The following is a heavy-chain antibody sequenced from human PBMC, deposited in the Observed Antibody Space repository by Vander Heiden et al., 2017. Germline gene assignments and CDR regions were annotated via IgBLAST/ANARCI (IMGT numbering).Heavy chain of an antibody. D-gene: IGHD3-10*01. J-gene: IGHJ4*02. CDR2: ISGSGGSR. CDR3: AKDSNYGSGSYYEG. CDR1: GFNFSTYA. Sequence: EVQLLQSGGGLVQPGGSLRLSCAASGFNFSTYAMSWVRQAPGKGLEWVSGISGSGGSRYYADSVQGRFTISRDNSKNTLYLQMNSLRAEDTAVYYCAKDSNYGSGSYYEGWGQGTLVTVSS. V-gene: IGHV3-23*01.